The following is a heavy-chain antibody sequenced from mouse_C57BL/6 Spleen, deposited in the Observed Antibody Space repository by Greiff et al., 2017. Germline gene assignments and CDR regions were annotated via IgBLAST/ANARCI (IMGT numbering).Heavy chain of an antibody. V-gene: IGHV3-6*01. CDR2: ISYDGSN. J-gene: IGHJ2*01. CDR1: GYSITSGYY. D-gene: IGHD2-5*01. Sequence: VQLKESGPGLVKPSQSLSLTCSVTGYSITSGYYWNWIRQFPGNKLEWMGYISYDGSNNYNPSLKNRISITRDTSKNQFFLKLNSVTTEDTATYYCARDNSNYYYFDYWGQGTTLTVSS. CDR3: ARDNSNYYYFDY.